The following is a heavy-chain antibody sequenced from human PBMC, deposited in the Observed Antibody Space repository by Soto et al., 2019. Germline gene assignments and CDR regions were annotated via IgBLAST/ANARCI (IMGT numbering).Heavy chain of an antibody. Sequence: PGGSLRLSCAASGGPFSGSAMHWVRQASGKGLEWVGRIRSKANSYATAYAASVKGRFTISRDDSKNTAYLQMNSLKTEDTAVYYCTRPDVDYYDSSGYYWGQGTLVTVSS. D-gene: IGHD3-22*01. CDR2: IRSKANSYAT. CDR3: TRPDVDYYDSSGYY. J-gene: IGHJ4*02. CDR1: GGPFSGSA. V-gene: IGHV3-73*01.